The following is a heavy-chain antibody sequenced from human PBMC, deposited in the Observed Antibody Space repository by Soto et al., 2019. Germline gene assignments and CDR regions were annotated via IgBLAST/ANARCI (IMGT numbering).Heavy chain of an antibody. CDR2: INHSGST. CDR1: GGCFSGSY. V-gene: IGHV4-34*01. J-gene: IGHJ6*02. CDR3: ARGGITIFGVVPYGMDV. Sequence: SETLSITSAAYGGCFSGSYWSWIRQPPGKGLEWIGEINHSGSTNYNPSLKSRVTISVDTSKNQFSLKLSSVTAADTAVYYCARGGITIFGVVPYGMDVWGQGTTVTVSS. D-gene: IGHD3-3*01.